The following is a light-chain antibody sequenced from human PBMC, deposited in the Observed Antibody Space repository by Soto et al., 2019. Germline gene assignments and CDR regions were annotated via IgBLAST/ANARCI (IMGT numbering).Light chain of an antibody. CDR2: GAS. CDR3: QQYGSSGT. J-gene: IGKJ1*01. Sequence: EIGMTQSPATLSVSPGERATLSCRASQSININLAWYQQKPGQAPRLLIYGASTRATGLPDRFSGSGSGTDFTLTISRLEPEDFAVYYCQQYGSSGTFGQGTKVDIK. V-gene: IGKV3-20*01. CDR1: QSININ.